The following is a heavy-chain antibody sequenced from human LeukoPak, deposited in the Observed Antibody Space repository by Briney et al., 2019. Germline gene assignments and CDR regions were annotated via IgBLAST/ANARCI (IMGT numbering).Heavy chain of an antibody. V-gene: IGHV4-39*07. Sequence: SETLSLTCTVSGVSISSSSYYWGWIRQPPGKGLEWIGSIYYSGSTYYNPSLKSRVTISVDTSKNQFSLKLSSVTAADTAVYYCARGLPGNWGSYVYWGQGTLVTVSS. CDR1: GVSISSSSYY. CDR2: IYYSGST. CDR3: ARGLPGNWGSYVY. J-gene: IGHJ4*02. D-gene: IGHD3-16*01.